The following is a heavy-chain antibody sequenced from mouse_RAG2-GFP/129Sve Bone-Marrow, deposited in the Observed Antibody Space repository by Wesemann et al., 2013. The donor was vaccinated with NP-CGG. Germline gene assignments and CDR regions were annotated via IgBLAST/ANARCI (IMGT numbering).Heavy chain of an antibody. CDR1: GYTFTDYA. CDR2: ISTYYGDA. D-gene: IGHD2-3*01. J-gene: IGHJ2*01. V-gene: IGHV1S137*01. CDR3: ARYDGYLYYFDY. Sequence: QVQLQQPGAELVKPGASVKLSCKGSGYTFTDYAMHWVKQSHAKSLEWIGVISTYYGDASYNQKFKGKATMTVDKSSSTAYMELARLTSEDSAIYYCARYDGYLYYFDYWGQGTTLTVSS.